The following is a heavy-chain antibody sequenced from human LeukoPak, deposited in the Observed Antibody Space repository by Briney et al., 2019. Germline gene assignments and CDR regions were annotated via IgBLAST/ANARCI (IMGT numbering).Heavy chain of an antibody. CDR2: IIPIFGTA. V-gene: IGHV1-69*05. Sequence: SVTVSCKASGYTFTGYYVHWVRQAPGQGLEWMGRIIPIFGTANYAQKFQGRVTITTDESTSTAYMELSSLRSEDTAVYYCAKGSGYYSFDYWGQGTLVTVSS. CDR1: GYTFTGYY. CDR3: AKGSGYYSFDY. D-gene: IGHD5-12*01. J-gene: IGHJ4*02.